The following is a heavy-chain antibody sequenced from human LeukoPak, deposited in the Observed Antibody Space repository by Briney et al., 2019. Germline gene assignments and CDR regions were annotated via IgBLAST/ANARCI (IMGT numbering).Heavy chain of an antibody. CDR2: IYYSGST. CDR3: ARSVTMVRGVPYYFDY. CDR1: GGSISSYY. J-gene: IGHJ4*02. D-gene: IGHD3-10*01. V-gene: IGHV4-59*01. Sequence: SETLSLTCTVSGGSISSYYWSWIRRPPGKGLEWIGYIYYSGSTNYNPSLKSRVTISVDTSKNQFSLKLSSVTAADTAVYYCARSVTMVRGVPYYFDYWGQGTLVTVSS.